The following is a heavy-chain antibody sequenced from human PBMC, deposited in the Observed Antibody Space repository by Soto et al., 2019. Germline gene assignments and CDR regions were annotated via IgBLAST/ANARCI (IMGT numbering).Heavy chain of an antibody. J-gene: IGHJ6*02. Sequence: SETLSLTCTVSSAPVSSSTYTWGWIRQPPGKGLEWIGSIYYSGSTYYNPSLNSRVTVPVDTSKNQFSLKVTSVTAADTAVYNCARLDAYCSSNSGHVYYAVDVGGQGTTVTVSS. CDR2: IYYSGST. CDR3: ARLDAYCSSNSGHVYYAVDV. CDR1: SAPVSSSTYT. D-gene: IGHD2-2*01. V-gene: IGHV4-39*01.